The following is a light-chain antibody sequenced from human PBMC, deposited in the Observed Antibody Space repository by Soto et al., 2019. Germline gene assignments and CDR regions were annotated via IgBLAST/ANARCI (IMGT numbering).Light chain of an antibody. CDR2: CAS. CDR3: QQYNNLPLT. Sequence: EIVMTQSPATLSVSPGERATLSCRASQSVSNNLAWYQQKPGQPPRLLLYCASTRDTGIPARFSGSGSETEFTLTISSLLAEDFAVYYCQQYNNLPLTFGPGTKVDIK. V-gene: IGKV3-15*01. CDR1: QSVSNN. J-gene: IGKJ3*01.